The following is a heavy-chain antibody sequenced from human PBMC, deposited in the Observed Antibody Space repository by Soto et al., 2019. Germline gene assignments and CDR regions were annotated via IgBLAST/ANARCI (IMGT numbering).Heavy chain of an antibody. CDR1: GYAFSSYW. CDR2: IYRGDSDT. V-gene: IGHV5-51*01. D-gene: IGHD2-8*02. Sequence: LKISCQGSGYAFSSYWIARVRQMPGKGLESMGIIYRGDSDTRYSPSFQGPVPISVDKSTPTPYLQRSRLKASDTAKYYRARGNCTATICDPWFDPWGQGTLVTVSS. J-gene: IGHJ5*02. CDR3: ARGNCTATICDPWFDP.